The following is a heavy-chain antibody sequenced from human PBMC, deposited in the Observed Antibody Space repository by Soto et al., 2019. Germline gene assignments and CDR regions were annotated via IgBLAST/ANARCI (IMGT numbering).Heavy chain of an antibody. CDR3: ARPYGGKIGDAPDL. V-gene: IGHV3-23*01. Sequence: GGSLRLSCVASGFTFSSYAMSWVRQVPGKGLEWVSTISDAAGSAYYVDSVKGRFTISRDNSKKTLYLQMNSLRAEDSAVYNCARPYGGKIGDAPDLWGPGXMVTV. CDR2: ISDAAGSA. CDR1: GFTFSSYA. D-gene: IGHD4-17*01. J-gene: IGHJ3*01.